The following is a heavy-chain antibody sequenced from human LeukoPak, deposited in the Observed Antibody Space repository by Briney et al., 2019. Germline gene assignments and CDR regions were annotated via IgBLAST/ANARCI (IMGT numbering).Heavy chain of an antibody. D-gene: IGHD5-12*01. CDR1: GGSISSSSYY. V-gene: IGHV4-39*07. CDR2: IYYSGST. Sequence: PSETLSLTCTVSGGSISSSSYYWGWIRQPPGKGLEWIGSIYYSGSTYYNPSLKSRVTISVDTSKNQFSLKLSSVTAADTAVYYCAAYGGYDPQTIDYWGQGTLVTVSS. J-gene: IGHJ4*02. CDR3: AAYGGYDPQTIDY.